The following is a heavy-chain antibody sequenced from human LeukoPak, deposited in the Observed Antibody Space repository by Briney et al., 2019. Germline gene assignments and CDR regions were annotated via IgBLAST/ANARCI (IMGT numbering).Heavy chain of an antibody. D-gene: IGHD3-22*01. CDR3: AASRGYYDSSGGAFDI. V-gene: IGHV4-31*03. CDR1: GGSISSGGYY. CDR2: IYYSGST. Sequence: SETLSLTCTVSGGSISSGGYYWSWLRQHPGKGLEWIGYIYYSGSTYYNPSLTSRVHISLDPSKHQFSLKLSSLTAADTAVYYCAASRGYYDSSGGAFDIWGQGTMVTVSS. J-gene: IGHJ3*02.